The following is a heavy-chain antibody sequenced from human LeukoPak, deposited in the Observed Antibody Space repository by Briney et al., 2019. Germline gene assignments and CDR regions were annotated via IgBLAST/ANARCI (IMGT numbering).Heavy chain of an antibody. CDR3: TRDTLYCSGGYCYHDI. D-gene: IGHD2-15*01. Sequence: PGGSLRLSCAASGFTFGSYWMHWVRQAPGKGLVWVSRINSDGSSTSYADSVKGRFTISRDNAKNTVYLQMNSLRAEDTAVYYCTRDTLYCSGGYCYHDIWGQGTMVTVSS. V-gene: IGHV3-74*01. CDR1: GFTFGSYW. CDR2: INSDGSST. J-gene: IGHJ3*02.